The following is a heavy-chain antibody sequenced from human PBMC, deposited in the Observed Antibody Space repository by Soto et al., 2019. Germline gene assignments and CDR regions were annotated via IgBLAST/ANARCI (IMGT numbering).Heavy chain of an antibody. V-gene: IGHV4-30-2*01. Sequence: SETLSLTCAVSGGSISSGGYSWSWIRQPPGKGLEWIGYIYHSGSTYYNPSLKSRVTISVDRSKNQFSLKLSSVTAAYTAVYYCARGPPFYRAQRTPVTVSS. J-gene: IGHJ4*02. CDR1: GGSISSGGYS. CDR2: IYHSGST. CDR3: ARGPPFY.